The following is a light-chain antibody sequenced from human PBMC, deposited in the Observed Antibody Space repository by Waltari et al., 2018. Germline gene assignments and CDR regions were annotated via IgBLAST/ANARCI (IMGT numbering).Light chain of an antibody. J-gene: IGLJ2*01. CDR1: SSNIGAGYD. CDR2: GNS. V-gene: IGLV1-40*01. CDR3: QSYDSSLSGSDVV. Sequence: QSVLTQPPSVSGAPGQRVTISCTGSSSNIGAGYDVHWYQQLPGTAPKLLISGNSNRPSGVPDRCSASKSGTSASLAITGLHAEDEADYYCQSYDSSLSGSDVVFGGGTKLTVL.